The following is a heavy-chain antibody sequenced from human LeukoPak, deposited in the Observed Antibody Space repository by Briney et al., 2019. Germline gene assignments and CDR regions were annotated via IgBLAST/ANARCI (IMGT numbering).Heavy chain of an antibody. CDR2: ISGSGGST. J-gene: IGHJ4*02. Sequence: PGGSLRLSCAASGFTFSSYAMSWVRQAPGKGLEWVSAISGSGGSTYYADSVKGRFTISRDNSKNTLYLQMNSLRAEDTAVYYCAKVETNMVRGVIGAPVVYWGQGTLVTVSS. D-gene: IGHD3-10*01. CDR1: GFTFSSYA. CDR3: AKVETNMVRGVIGAPVVY. V-gene: IGHV3-23*01.